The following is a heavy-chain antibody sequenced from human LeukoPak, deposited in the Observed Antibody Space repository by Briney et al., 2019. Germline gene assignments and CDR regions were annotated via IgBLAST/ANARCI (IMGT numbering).Heavy chain of an antibody. CDR2: INPSVGST. Sequence: GSSVTVSCKASGYTFTSYYMRWVRQAPGQGLELMGIINPSVGSTSYAQKFQSRFTMTRDTSTSTVYKELSSPRSEDTAVYYCARDRGSGLAVVRLDYWGQGTLVTVSS. D-gene: IGHD2-15*01. V-gene: IGHV1-46*01. J-gene: IGHJ4*02. CDR1: GYTFTSYY. CDR3: ARDRGSGLAVVRLDY.